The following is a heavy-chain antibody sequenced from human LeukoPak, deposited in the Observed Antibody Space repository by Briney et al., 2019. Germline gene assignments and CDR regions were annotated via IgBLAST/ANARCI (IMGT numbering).Heavy chain of an antibody. D-gene: IGHD4-17*01. V-gene: IGHV4-39*07. Sequence: WVRQPPGKGLEWIGSIYYSGSTYYNPSLKSRVTISVDTSKNQFSLKLSSVTAADTAVYYCARTGSTVTMLYPFDHWGQGTLVTVSS. J-gene: IGHJ4*02. CDR2: IYYSGST. CDR3: ARTGSTVTMLYPFDH.